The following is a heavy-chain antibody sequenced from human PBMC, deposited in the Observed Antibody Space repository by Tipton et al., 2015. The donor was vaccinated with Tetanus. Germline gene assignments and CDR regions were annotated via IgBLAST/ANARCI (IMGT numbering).Heavy chain of an antibody. CDR1: GASISDKKYY. CDR3: ARGGSYSYGPRGFDL. D-gene: IGHD5-18*01. J-gene: IGHJ2*01. V-gene: IGHV4-39*07. CDR2: INHSGST. Sequence: TLSLTCTVSGASISDKKYYWGWIRQSPGKGLEWIGEINHSGSTTYSPSFKSRVTISVDTPKNQFSLKLTSLTVADTAVYYCARGGSYSYGPRGFDLWGRGTLVTVSS.